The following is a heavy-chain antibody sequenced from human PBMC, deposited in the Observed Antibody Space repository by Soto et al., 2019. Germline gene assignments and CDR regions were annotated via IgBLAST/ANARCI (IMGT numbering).Heavy chain of an antibody. J-gene: IGHJ6*02. V-gene: IGHV1-8*01. CDR2: MNPNSGNT. D-gene: IGHD3-10*01. CDR1: GYTLTSYD. CDR3: ARAHLWFGELNYYGMDV. Sequence: ASVKVSCKASGYTLTSYDINWERKATGQGLEWMGWMNPNSGNTGYAQKFHGRVTMTMNTSISTAYMELSILRSADTAVYYCARAHLWFGELNYYGMDVLGQGTTVTVSS.